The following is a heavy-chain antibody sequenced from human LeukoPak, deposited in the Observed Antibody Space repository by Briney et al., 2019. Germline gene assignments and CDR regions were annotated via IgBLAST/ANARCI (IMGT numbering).Heavy chain of an antibody. CDR3: AKGAGYSSSWLAGDYFDY. CDR1: GFTFSSYA. J-gene: IGHJ4*02. V-gene: IGHV3-23*01. CDR2: ISGSGGST. Sequence: GGSLRLSCAASGFTFSSYAMSWVRQAPGKGLEWVSAISGSGGSTHYADSMKGRFTISRDNSKNTLYLQMNSLRAEDTAVYYCAKGAGYSSSWLAGDYFDYWGQGTLVTVSS. D-gene: IGHD6-13*01.